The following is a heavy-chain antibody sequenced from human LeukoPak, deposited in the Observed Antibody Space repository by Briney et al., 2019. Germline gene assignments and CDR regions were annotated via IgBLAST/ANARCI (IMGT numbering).Heavy chain of an antibody. CDR3: ARGGDIVIAPAPFDY. D-gene: IGHD2-2*01. CDR2: IYTSGST. CDR1: GGTISSYY. V-gene: IGHV4-4*07. Sequence: ETLSLTCTVSGGTISSYYWSWIRQPAGKGLEWIGRIYTSGSTNYNPSLKSRVTMSVDTSRNQFSLKLSSVTAADTAVYYCARGGDIVIAPAPFDYWGQGTLVTVSS. J-gene: IGHJ4*02.